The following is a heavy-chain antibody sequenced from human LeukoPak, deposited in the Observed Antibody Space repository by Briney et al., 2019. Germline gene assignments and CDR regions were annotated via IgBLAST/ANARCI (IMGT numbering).Heavy chain of an antibody. Sequence: GGSLRLSCAASGFTVSSNYMSWVRQAPGKGLEWVSVIYSGGSTYYADSVKGRFTISRDNSKNTLCLQMNSLRAEDTAVYYCAREDYYDSSGFGGGYWGQGTLVTVSS. D-gene: IGHD3-22*01. V-gene: IGHV3-53*01. CDR2: IYSGGST. J-gene: IGHJ4*02. CDR3: AREDYYDSSGFGGGY. CDR1: GFTVSSNY.